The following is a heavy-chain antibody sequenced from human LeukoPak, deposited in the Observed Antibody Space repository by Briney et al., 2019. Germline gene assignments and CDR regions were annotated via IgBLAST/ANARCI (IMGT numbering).Heavy chain of an antibody. CDR1: GFTFSSYW. CDR2: INSDGSST. V-gene: IGHV3-74*01. CDR3: ARAVYYSNYLGY. J-gene: IGHJ4*03. D-gene: IGHD4-11*01. Sequence: GESLRLSCAVSGFTFSSYWMHWVRQAPGQGLVWVSRINSDGSSTNYADSVKGRFTISRDNAKNTLYLQMNSLRAEDTAMYYCARAVYYSNYLGYWGQGTLVTVSS.